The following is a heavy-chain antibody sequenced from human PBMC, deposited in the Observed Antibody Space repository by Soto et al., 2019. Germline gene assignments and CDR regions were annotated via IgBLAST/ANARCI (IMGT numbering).Heavy chain of an antibody. Sequence: QVQLQQWGAGLLKPSETLSLTCAVYGGSFSGYYWSWIRQPPGKGLEWIGEINHRGSTNYNPSLKRRVTISVDTSKNQFSLKLSSVTAAATAVYYCARGGDSSSSVDYWGQGTLVTVSS. CDR1: GGSFSGYY. V-gene: IGHV4-34*01. CDR2: INHRGST. D-gene: IGHD6-6*01. J-gene: IGHJ4*02. CDR3: ARGGDSSSSVDY.